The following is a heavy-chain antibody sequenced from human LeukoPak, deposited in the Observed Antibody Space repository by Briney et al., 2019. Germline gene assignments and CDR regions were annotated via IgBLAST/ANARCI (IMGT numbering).Heavy chain of an antibody. CDR1: DDSVSSSTYY. J-gene: IGHJ4*02. CDR3: ARRIWRRTTMPYFDY. Sequence: SETLSLTCTVSDDSVSSSTYYWGWIRQPPGKGLEWIGSSYYSGSTYYNPSLKSRVTISLDTSKNQFSLKVSSVTAADTAVYYCARRIWRRTTMPYFDYWGQGTLVTVSS. V-gene: IGHV4-39*01. CDR2: SYYSGST. D-gene: IGHD1-1*01.